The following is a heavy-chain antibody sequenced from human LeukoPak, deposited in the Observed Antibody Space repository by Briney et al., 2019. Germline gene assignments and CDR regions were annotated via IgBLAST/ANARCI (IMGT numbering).Heavy chain of an antibody. Sequence: SETLSLTCAGYGGSFSGYYWSWIRQPPGKGLEWIGETNHSGSTNYNPSLKSRVTVSVDTSKNQFSLKLSSVTAADTAVYYCARETTLLVTMIVVAYYFDYWGQGTLVTVSS. J-gene: IGHJ4*02. CDR3: ARETTLLVTMIVVAYYFDY. CDR1: GGSFSGYY. D-gene: IGHD3-22*01. V-gene: IGHV4-34*01. CDR2: TNHSGST.